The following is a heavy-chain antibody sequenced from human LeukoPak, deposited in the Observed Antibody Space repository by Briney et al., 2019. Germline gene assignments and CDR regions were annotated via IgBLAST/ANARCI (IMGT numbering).Heavy chain of an antibody. CDR1: GGSISSSSYY. J-gene: IGHJ6*02. Sequence: SETLSPTCTVSGGSISSSSYYWGWIRQPPGKGLEWIGSIYYSGSTYYNPSLKSRVTISVDTSKNQFSLKLSSVTAADTAVYYCARELVVAAYSPTHYHYYYGMDVWGQGTTVTVSS. D-gene: IGHD2-15*01. V-gene: IGHV4-39*07. CDR2: IYYSGST. CDR3: ARELVVAAYSPTHYHYYYGMDV.